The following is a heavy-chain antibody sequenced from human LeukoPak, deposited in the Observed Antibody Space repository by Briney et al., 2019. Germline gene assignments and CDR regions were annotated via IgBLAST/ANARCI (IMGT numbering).Heavy chain of an antibody. CDR2: INSDGSST. D-gene: IGHD2-21*02. CDR1: GFTFSSSW. Sequence: PGGFLRLSCAASGFTFSSSWMYWVRQAPGKGLVWVSRINSDGSSTSYADSVKGRFTISRDNAKNTLYLQMNSLRAEDTAVYYCAREGDYYFDYWGQGTLVTVSS. V-gene: IGHV3-74*01. CDR3: AREGDYYFDY. J-gene: IGHJ4*02.